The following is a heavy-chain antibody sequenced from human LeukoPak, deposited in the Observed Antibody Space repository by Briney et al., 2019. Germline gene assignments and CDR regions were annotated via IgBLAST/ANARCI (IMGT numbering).Heavy chain of an antibody. J-gene: IGHJ6*03. CDR3: ARRAGYSSSWITYYYYYMDV. Sequence: SETLSLTCTVSGGSISSSSYYWGWIRQPPGKGLEWIGSIYHSGSTYYNPSLKSRVTISVDTSKNQFSLKLSSVTAADTAVYYCARRAGYSSSWITYYYYYMDVWGKGTTVTVSS. CDR2: IYHSGST. V-gene: IGHV4-39*07. D-gene: IGHD6-13*01. CDR1: GGSISSSSYY.